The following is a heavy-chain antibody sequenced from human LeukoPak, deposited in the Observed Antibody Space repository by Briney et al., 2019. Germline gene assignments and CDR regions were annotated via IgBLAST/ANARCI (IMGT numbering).Heavy chain of an antibody. CDR1: GGSISSYY. J-gene: IGHJ6*02. Sequence: SSETLSLTCTVSGGSISSYYWNWIRQPPGKGLEWIGYIYYSGSTNYNPSLKSRVTISVDTSKNQFSLKLSSVTAADTAVYYCARGFWSSSSSYDYYYYGMDVRGQGTTVTVSS. D-gene: IGHD6-13*01. CDR3: ARGFWSSSSSYDYYYYGMDV. V-gene: IGHV4-59*01. CDR2: IYYSGST.